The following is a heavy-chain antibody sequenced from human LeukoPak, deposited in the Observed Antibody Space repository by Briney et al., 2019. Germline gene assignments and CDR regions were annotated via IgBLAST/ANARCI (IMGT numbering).Heavy chain of an antibody. Sequence: ASVKVSCKASGYTFSGYNMHWVRQAPGQGLEWMGRVISHSGGTNYAPRFQGRVTMTRDTSTSTAYMELSRLKSDDTAVYYCARGYNYGHDYWGQGTQVTVSS. CDR3: ARGYNYGHDY. J-gene: IGHJ4*02. V-gene: IGHV1-2*06. D-gene: IGHD5-18*01. CDR2: VISHSGGT. CDR1: GYTFSGYN.